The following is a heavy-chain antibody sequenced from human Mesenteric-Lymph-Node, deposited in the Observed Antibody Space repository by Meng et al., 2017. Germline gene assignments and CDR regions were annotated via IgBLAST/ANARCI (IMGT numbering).Heavy chain of an antibody. Sequence: ASVTVSCKASGYTFTSYGISWVRQAPGQGLEWMGWIITYNGNTNYAQNLQGRVTMTTDTSTSTDYMELRSLRADDTAVYYCARDEGDYVWGSYRPNFDYWGQGTLVTVSS. V-gene: IGHV1-18*01. D-gene: IGHD3-16*02. J-gene: IGHJ4*02. CDR1: GYTFTSYG. CDR2: IITYNGNT. CDR3: ARDEGDYVWGSYRPNFDY.